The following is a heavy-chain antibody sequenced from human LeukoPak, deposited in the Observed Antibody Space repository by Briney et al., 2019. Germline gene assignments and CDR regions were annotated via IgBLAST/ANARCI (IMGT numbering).Heavy chain of an antibody. CDR3: ARDAQWIQLWLTGGFDY. Sequence: PSETLSLTCTVSGGSISSSSYYWGWIRQPPGKGLEWIGSIYYSGSTYYNPSLKSRVTISVDTSKNQFSLKLSSVTAADTAVCYCARDAQWIQLWLTGGFDYWGQGTLVTVSS. D-gene: IGHD5-18*01. CDR1: GGSISSSSYY. J-gene: IGHJ4*02. CDR2: IYYSGST. V-gene: IGHV4-39*07.